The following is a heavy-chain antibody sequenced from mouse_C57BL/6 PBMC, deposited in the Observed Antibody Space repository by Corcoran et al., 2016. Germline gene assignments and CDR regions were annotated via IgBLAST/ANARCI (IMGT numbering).Heavy chain of an antibody. CDR2: IYPRSGNT. D-gene: IGHD1-1*01. J-gene: IGHJ1*03. V-gene: IGHV1-80*01. CDR3: ARDYGSSDWYFDV. Sequence: QVQLQQSGAELVKPGASVKISCKASGYAFSSYWMNWVKQRPGKGLEWIGEIYPRSGNTYYNEKFKGKATLTADKSSSTAYMELRSLTSEDSAVYFCARDYGSSDWYFDVWGTGTTVTVSS. CDR1: GYAFSSYW.